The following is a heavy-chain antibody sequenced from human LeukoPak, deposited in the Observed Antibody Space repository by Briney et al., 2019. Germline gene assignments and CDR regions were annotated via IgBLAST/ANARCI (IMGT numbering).Heavy chain of an antibody. CDR1: GFTFDDYA. Sequence: QSGGSLRLSCAASGFTFDDYAVHWVRQVPGQGLEWVSGISWNSGKIDYADSVKGRFTISRGNAKNSLYLQMNSLRAEDTAVYYCAKSKYQLLYFDYWGQGTLVTVSS. V-gene: IGHV3-9*01. D-gene: IGHD2-2*01. CDR2: ISWNSGKI. J-gene: IGHJ4*02. CDR3: AKSKYQLLYFDY.